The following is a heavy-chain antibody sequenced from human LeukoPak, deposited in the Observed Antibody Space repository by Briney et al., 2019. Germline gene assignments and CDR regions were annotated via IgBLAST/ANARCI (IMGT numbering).Heavy chain of an antibody. D-gene: IGHD3-22*01. Sequence: SETLSLTCTVSGGSISSYYWSWIRQPAGKGLGWIGRIYTSGSTNCNPSLKSRVTMSVDTSKNQFSLKLSSVTAADTAVYYCARLRRYYYDSSGYYYLALDYWGQGTLVTVSS. CDR1: GGSISSYY. V-gene: IGHV4-4*07. J-gene: IGHJ4*02. CDR3: ARLRRYYYDSSGYYYLALDY. CDR2: IYTSGST.